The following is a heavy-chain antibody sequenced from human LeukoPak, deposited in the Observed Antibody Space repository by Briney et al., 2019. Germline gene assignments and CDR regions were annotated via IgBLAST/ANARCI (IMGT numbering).Heavy chain of an antibody. V-gene: IGHV3-74*01. D-gene: IGHD2-21*02. CDR1: GFTFSSCW. CDR3: ARGGGDHAFDI. CDR2: IDNNGRDT. Sequence: GGSLRLSCAASGFTFSSCWMHWVRHSPEKGLVWVSRIDNNGRDTIYADSVKGRFTISRDNTRNTLHLQLGSLRVEDTAIYYCARGGGDHAFDIWGQGTMVTVSS. J-gene: IGHJ3*02.